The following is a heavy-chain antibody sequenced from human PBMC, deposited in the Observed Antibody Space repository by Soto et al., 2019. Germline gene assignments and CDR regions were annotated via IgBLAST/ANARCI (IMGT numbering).Heavy chain of an antibody. CDR1: GYTFTSYG. V-gene: IGHV1-18*01. Sequence: ASVKVSCTASGYTFTSYGISWVRQAPGQGLEWMGWISAYNGNTNYAQKLQGRVTMTTDTSTSTAYMELRSLRSDDTAVYYCARVYRDIVLVPAAAYYYYGMDVWGQGTTVTVSS. D-gene: IGHD2-2*01. CDR3: ARVYRDIVLVPAAAYYYYGMDV. CDR2: ISAYNGNT. J-gene: IGHJ6*02.